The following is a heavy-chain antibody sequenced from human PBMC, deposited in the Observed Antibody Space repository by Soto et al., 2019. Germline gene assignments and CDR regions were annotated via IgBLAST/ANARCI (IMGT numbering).Heavy chain of an antibody. V-gene: IGHV4-34*01. Sequence: SETLSLTCAVYGGCFSGYYWSWIRQPPGKGLEWIGEINHSGSTNYNPSLKSRVTISVDTSKNQFSLKLSSVTTADTAVYYCARRGDYEDWFDPWGQGTLVTVSS. CDR2: INHSGST. CDR3: ARRGDYEDWFDP. D-gene: IGHD4-17*01. J-gene: IGHJ5*02. CDR1: GGCFSGYY.